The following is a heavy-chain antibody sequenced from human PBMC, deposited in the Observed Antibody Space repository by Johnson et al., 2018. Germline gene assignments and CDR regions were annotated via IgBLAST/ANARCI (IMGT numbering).Heavy chain of an antibody. D-gene: IGHD4-11*01. CDR1: GFTFSSYS. J-gene: IGHJ6*02. CDR3: AREPQTTPRNYYYYGMDV. CDR2: ISSSSSYI. Sequence: VQLQESGGGLVKPGGSLRLSCAASGFTFSSYSMNWVRQAPGKGLEWVSSISSSSSYIYYADSVKGRFTISRDNANNSLYLQRNSLRAEDTAVYYCAREPQTTPRNYYYYGMDVWGQGTTDTVSS. V-gene: IGHV3-21*01.